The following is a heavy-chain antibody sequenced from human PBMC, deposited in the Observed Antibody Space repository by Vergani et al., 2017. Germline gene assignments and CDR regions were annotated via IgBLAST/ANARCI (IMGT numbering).Heavy chain of an antibody. CDR1: GFTFSACP. D-gene: IGHD6-6*01. Sequence: EVQLLQSGGGVIQPGGSVRLSCAASGFTFSACPMTWVRPAPGKGLEWVSGISGSGVSAYYTDSVKGRFTISRDNSKNTLYLQMNSLRAEDTAVYYSAKDRSIAAPYFDYWGQGTLVTVSS. CDR2: ISGSGVSA. V-gene: IGHV3-23*01. J-gene: IGHJ4*02. CDR3: AKDRSIAAPYFDY.